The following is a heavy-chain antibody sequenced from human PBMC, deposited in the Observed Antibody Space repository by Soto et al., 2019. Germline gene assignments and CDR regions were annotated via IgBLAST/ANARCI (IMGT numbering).Heavy chain of an antibody. CDR3: ARGLILWFGELSRRGGYYYYMDV. D-gene: IGHD3-10*01. Sequence: SETLSLTFAVYGGSFSGYQWSWIRQTPGKGLEWIGEINDSGNINYNPSLKSRVTILVDTAKKQISLKLSSVTAADTAVYYCARGLILWFGELSRRGGYYYYMDVWGKGTTVS. J-gene: IGHJ6*03. V-gene: IGHV4-34*01. CDR1: GGSFSGYQ. CDR2: INDSGNI.